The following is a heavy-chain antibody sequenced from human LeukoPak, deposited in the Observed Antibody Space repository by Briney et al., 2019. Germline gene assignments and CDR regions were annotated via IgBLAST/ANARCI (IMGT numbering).Heavy chain of an antibody. Sequence: GGSLRLSCAASGFTFSSHGMNWVRQAPGKGLEWVSGISPRGDITYYADSVKGRFTVSRDNFKNTLYLEVISLTAEDTAVYYCAKDRYYYDSSGYYCYFDYWGQGTLVTVSS. D-gene: IGHD3-22*01. CDR2: ISPRGDIT. CDR1: GFTFSSHG. V-gene: IGHV3-23*01. J-gene: IGHJ4*02. CDR3: AKDRYYYDSSGYYCYFDY.